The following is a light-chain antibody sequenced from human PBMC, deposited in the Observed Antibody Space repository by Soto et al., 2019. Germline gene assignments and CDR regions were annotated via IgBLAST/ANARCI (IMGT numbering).Light chain of an antibody. CDR1: RSVSSSY. Sequence: VLTQSPGTLSLSPGERATLSCRASRSVSSSYLAWYQQKPGQAPRLLIYGASSRATGIPDRFSGSGSGTDFTLTISRLEPEDFAVYYCQQYGSFFGPGTKVDIK. CDR3: QQYGSF. V-gene: IGKV3-20*01. CDR2: GAS. J-gene: IGKJ3*01.